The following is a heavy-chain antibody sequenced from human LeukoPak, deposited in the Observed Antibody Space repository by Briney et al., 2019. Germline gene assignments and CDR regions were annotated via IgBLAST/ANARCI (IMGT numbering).Heavy chain of an antibody. V-gene: IGHV3-7*01. CDR3: ARVLYYYDSSGYLEPFDY. J-gene: IGHJ4*02. Sequence: GGSLRLSCAASGFMFSSYWMTWVRQAPEKGLEWVANIKQGGSENSYADSVKGRFTISRDNAKNSLYLQISSLRAEDTAVYYCARVLYYYDSSGYLEPFDYWGQGTLVTVSS. CDR2: IKQGGSEN. CDR1: GFMFSSYW. D-gene: IGHD3-22*01.